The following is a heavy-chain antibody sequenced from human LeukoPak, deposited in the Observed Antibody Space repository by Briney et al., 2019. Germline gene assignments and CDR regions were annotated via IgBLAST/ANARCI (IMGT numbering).Heavy chain of an antibody. CDR2: IQYDRTNE. J-gene: IGHJ4*02. D-gene: IGHD4/OR15-4a*01. CDR1: AFTFSSYG. Sequence: PGGSLRLSCAASAFTFSSYGMHWVRQAPGKGLEWVAYIQYDRTNEQYAHSVKGRFRISRDNSNNILYLQMNSLRAEDTAVYYCAKIGANVGFWGQGTLVTVSS. CDR3: AKIGANVGF. V-gene: IGHV3-30*02.